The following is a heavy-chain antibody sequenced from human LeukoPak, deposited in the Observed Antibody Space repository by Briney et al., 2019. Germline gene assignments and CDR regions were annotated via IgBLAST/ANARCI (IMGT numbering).Heavy chain of an antibody. CDR3: ARDPLRYSGRICYYYYGMDV. V-gene: IGHV1-18*01. CDR1: GYTFTSYD. Sequence: ASVKVSCKASGYTFTSYDINWVRQATGQGLEWMGWMNPNSGNTNYAQKLQGRVTMTTDTSTSTAYMELRSLRSDDTAVYYCARDPLRYSGRICYYYYGMDVWGQGTTVTVSS. CDR2: MNPNSGNT. D-gene: IGHD3-9*01. J-gene: IGHJ6*02.